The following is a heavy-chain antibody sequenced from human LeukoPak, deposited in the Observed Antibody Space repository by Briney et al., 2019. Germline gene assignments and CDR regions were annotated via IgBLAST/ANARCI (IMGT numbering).Heavy chain of an antibody. CDR1: GYTFTGYY. CDR2: INPNSGGT. D-gene: IGHD6-13*01. J-gene: IGHJ4*02. Sequence: GASVKVSCKASGYTFTGYYMHWVRQAPGQGLEWMGWINPNSGGTNYAQKFQGRVTMTRDMSISTAYMELSRLRSDDTAVYYCARGRGIAAAYYFDYWGQGTLVTVSS. V-gene: IGHV1-2*02. CDR3: ARGRGIAAAYYFDY.